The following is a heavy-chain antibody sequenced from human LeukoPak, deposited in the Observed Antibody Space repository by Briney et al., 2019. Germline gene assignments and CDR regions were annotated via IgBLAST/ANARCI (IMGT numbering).Heavy chain of an antibody. Sequence: SVKVSCKASGYTFTGYYMHWVRQAPGKGLEWMGRINPNSGGTNYAQKFQGRGTMTRDKYISKAYMELSRLRSDDTAVYYCARVYYDSSGYYLIDYWGQGTLVTVSS. D-gene: IGHD3-22*01. CDR3: ARVYYDSSGYYLIDY. V-gene: IGHV1-2*06. CDR2: INPNSGGT. J-gene: IGHJ4*02. CDR1: GYTFTGYY.